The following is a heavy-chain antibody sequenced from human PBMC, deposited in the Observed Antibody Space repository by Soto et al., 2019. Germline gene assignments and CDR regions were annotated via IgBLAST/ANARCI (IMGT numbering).Heavy chain of an antibody. CDR3: GTLSGSYFVGVY. J-gene: IGHJ4*02. V-gene: IGHV3-72*01. D-gene: IGHD1-26*01. Sequence: EVQLVESGGALVQPGGSLRLSCAASGFTFSDHYMDWVRQAPGKGLEWVGRIRNKDHSYKTDYAASVRGRFTISRDDSSNSLSTQMNSLKIEDTAVYYHGTLSGSYFVGVYSGPGTV. CDR1: GFTFSDHY. CDR2: IRNKDHSYKT.